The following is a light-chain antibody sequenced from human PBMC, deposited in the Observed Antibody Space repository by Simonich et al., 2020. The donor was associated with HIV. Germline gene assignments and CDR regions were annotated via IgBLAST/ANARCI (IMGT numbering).Light chain of an antibody. J-gene: IGKJ4*01. CDR2: GAS. V-gene: IGKV3-15*01. CDR1: QSVSSN. CDR3: QQYNNWPPLT. Sequence: EIVMTQSPATLSVSPGERATLYCRASQSVSSNLAWYQQKPGQAPRLLIYGASTRATGIPARFSGSGSETEFTLTISSLQSEDVAVYYCQQYNNWPPLTFGGGTKVEIK.